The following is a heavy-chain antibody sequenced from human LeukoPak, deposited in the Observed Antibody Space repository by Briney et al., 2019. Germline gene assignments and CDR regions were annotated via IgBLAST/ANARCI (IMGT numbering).Heavy chain of an antibody. CDR1: GDSISSSY. V-gene: IGHV4-59*08. CDR3: ARRFSSRSDGNGYYYGHDVFDV. J-gene: IGHJ3*01. D-gene: IGHD3-22*01. CDR2: IYNSANT. Sequence: TSETLSLTCSVSGDSISSSYWSWIRHPPGKGLEWIGNIYNSANTNYNPSLQSRVTMSVDTSKSQFSLQLTSVSAADTAVYYCARRFSSRSDGNGYYYGHDVFDVWGQGTLVTVSS.